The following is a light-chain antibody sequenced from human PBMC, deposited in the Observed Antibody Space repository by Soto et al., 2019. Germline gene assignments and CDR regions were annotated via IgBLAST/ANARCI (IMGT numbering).Light chain of an antibody. CDR2: GAS. CDR3: QQYNNWPPWT. V-gene: IGKV3-15*01. CDR1: QSVSSN. Sequence: EIVMTQSPATLSVSPGERATLSCRASQSVSSNLAWYQQKPGQAPRHLISGASTRATGIPARFSGSGSGTEVTLPISSLQSEDFAVYYCQQYNNWPPWTFGQGTKVEIK. J-gene: IGKJ1*01.